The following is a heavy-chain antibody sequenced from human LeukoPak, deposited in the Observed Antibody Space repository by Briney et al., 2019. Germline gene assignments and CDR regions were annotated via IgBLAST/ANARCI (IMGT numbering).Heavy chain of an antibody. CDR2: IYSGDTT. J-gene: IGHJ4*02. Sequence: GGPLRLSCAASGFTVSSNYMSWVRQAPGKGLEGVSVIYSGDTTYYADSVKGRFTITRDNSKNTLYLQMSSLRAEDTAVYYCARALSGIAVAGYYFDYWGQGTLVTVSS. V-gene: IGHV3-53*01. D-gene: IGHD6-19*01. CDR3: ARALSGIAVAGYYFDY. CDR1: GFTVSSNY.